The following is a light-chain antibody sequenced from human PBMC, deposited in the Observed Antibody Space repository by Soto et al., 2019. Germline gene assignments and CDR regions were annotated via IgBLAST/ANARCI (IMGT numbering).Light chain of an antibody. J-gene: IGKJ1*01. CDR2: GAS. Sequence: EIVMTQSPVTLSVSPGERATLSCRASQSVDSNLAWYQQKPGQAPTLLIYGASTWATGIPARFSGSGSGTEFDLTISSLQSEDFAVYYYQQYNNWSPWTFGQGTTVEIK. CDR3: QQYNNWSPWT. CDR1: QSVDSN. V-gene: IGKV3-15*01.